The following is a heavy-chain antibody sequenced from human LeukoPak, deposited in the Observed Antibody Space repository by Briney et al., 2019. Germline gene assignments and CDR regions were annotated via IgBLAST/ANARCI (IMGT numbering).Heavy chain of an antibody. CDR2: ISYDGSNK. V-gene: IGHV3-30-3*01. J-gene: IGHJ3*02. CDR3: ARDRCGGDCYSWAFDI. D-gene: IGHD2-21*02. Sequence: PGRSLRLSCAASGFTFGSYAMHWVRQAPGKGLEWVAVISYDGSNKYYADSVKGRFTISRDNSKNTLYLQMNSLRAEDTAVYYCARDRCGGDCYSWAFDIWGQGTMVTVSS. CDR1: GFTFGSYA.